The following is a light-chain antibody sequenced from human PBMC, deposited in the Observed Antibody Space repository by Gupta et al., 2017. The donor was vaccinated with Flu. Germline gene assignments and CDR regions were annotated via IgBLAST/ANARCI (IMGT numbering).Light chain of an antibody. CDR1: QSLLYRDGHTY. CDR2: KVS. J-gene: IGKJ1*01. Sequence: DVVMTQSPLSLPVTLGQSASISCTSSQSLLYRDGHTYLNWFHQRPGQSPRRLLYKVSNRDFGVPGRFSGSGSATHFTLTISTVEADDVGVYYCRQGKYWPQTFGQGTKVEIK. V-gene: IGKV2-30*01. CDR3: RQGKYWPQT.